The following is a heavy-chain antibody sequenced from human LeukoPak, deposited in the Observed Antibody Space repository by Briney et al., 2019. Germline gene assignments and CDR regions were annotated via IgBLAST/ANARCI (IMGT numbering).Heavy chain of an antibody. CDR1: GYSFTSYW. CDR2: IYPGDSDT. D-gene: IGHD6-13*01. V-gene: IGHV5-51*01. Sequence: GESLKISCKGSGYSFTSYWIGWVRQMPGKGLEWMGIIYPGDSDTRYSPSFQGQVTISADKSIGTAYLQWSSLKASDTAMYYCARIAAAAKVYYYYYYMDVWGKGTTVTVSS. J-gene: IGHJ6*03. CDR3: ARIAAAAKVYYYYYYMDV.